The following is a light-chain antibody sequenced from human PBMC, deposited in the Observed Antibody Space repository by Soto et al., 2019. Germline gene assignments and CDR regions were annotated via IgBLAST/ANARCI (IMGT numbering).Light chain of an antibody. V-gene: IGKV3-11*01. J-gene: IGKJ5*01. CDR2: DAS. CDR3: QQRSEWPIT. CDR1: QRGSTY. Sequence: EIVLTQSPATLSLSPWERATLSCRASQRGSTYLAWYQQKAGQAPRLFIYDASNRATGIPARFSGSGSGTDFTLTISSLEPEDFAVYYCQQRSEWPITFGQGTRLEIK.